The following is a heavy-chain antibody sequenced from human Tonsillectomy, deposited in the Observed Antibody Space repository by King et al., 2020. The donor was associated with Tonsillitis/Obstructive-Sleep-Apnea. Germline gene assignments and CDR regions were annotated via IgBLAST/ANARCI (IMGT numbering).Heavy chain of an antibody. CDR1: GFTFSSYA. Sequence: VQLVESGGGVVQPGRSLRLSCAASGFTFSSYAMHWVRQAPGKGLEWVAVLSYDGSNKYYADSVKGRFTISRDNSKNTLYLQMNSLTAEDTAVYYCARRGDFWSGYEEGAFDIWGQGTMVTVSS. V-gene: IGHV3-30*01. D-gene: IGHD3-3*01. J-gene: IGHJ3*02. CDR3: ARRGDFWSGYEEGAFDI. CDR2: LSYDGSNK.